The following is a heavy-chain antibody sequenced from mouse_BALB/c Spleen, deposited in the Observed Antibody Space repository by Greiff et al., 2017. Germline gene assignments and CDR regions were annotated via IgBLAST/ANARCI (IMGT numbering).Heavy chain of an antibody. CDR2: IDPFNGGT. CDR3: AREGNSPMVY. V-gene: IGHV1S135*01. Sequence: VQLQQSGPELMKPGASVKISCKASGYSFTSYYMHWVKQSHGKSLEWIGYIDPFNGGTSYNQKFKGKATLTVDKSSSTAYMHLSSLTSEDSAVYYCAREGNSPMVYWGQGTSVTVSS. CDR1: GYSFTSYY. J-gene: IGHJ4*01.